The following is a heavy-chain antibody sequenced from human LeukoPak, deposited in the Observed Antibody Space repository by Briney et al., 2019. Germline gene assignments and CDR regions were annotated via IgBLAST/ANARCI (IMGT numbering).Heavy chain of an antibody. D-gene: IGHD5-12*01. J-gene: IGHJ4*02. V-gene: IGHV1-8*01. CDR1: GYTFTSYD. Sequence: GASVKVSRKASGYTFTSYDINWVRQATGQGLEWMGWMNPNSGNTGYAQKFQGRVTMTRNTSISTAYMGLSSLRSEDTAVYYCKVGGGYDFDYWGQGTLVTVSS. CDR3: KVGGGYDFDY. CDR2: MNPNSGNT.